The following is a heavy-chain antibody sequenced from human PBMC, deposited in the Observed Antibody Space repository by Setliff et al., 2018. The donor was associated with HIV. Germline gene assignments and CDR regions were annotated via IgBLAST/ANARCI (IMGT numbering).Heavy chain of an antibody. V-gene: IGHV3-66*01. CDR3: AREGAVPGSYYFDY. CDR2: MWSDGTK. J-gene: IGHJ4*02. CDR1: GFTLSAPF. Sequence: GGSLRLSCVVSGFTLSAPFLAWVRQAPGKGLEWVSVMWSDGTKYYADSVKGRFTISRDNANNSLYLQMNSLRAEDSAVYFCAREGAVPGSYYFDYWGQGTLVTVSS. D-gene: IGHD6-19*01.